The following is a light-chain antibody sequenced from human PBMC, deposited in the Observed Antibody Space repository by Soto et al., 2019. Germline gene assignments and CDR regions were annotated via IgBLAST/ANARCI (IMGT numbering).Light chain of an antibody. CDR2: GAS. CDR1: QDIRSS. V-gene: IGKV3-15*01. Sequence: EFVMTQSPATLSVSPGERVTLSCRASQDIRSSLAWYQQKPGQAPRLLIYGASIRATGVPATFSGSGSGTEFTLSISSLQSEHLGVYYCQQDSSWPLTFGGGTKVDIK. J-gene: IGKJ4*01. CDR3: QQDSSWPLT.